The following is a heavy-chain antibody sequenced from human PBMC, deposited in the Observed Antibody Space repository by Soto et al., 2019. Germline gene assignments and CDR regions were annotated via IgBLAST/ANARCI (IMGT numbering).Heavy chain of an antibody. D-gene: IGHD6-6*01. CDR2: IRSKAYGGTI. Sequence: GGSLRLSCTASGFTFGDYAMSWFRQAPGKGLEWVGFIRSKAYGGTIEYAASVKGRFTISRDDSKSIAYLQMNSLKTEDTAVYYCTRGLLEYSSSSGRRPGYLHNYCGQGTSDIVSS. CDR3: TRGLLEYSSSSGRRPGYLHNY. CDR1: GFTFGDYA. J-gene: IGHJ4*02. V-gene: IGHV3-49*03.